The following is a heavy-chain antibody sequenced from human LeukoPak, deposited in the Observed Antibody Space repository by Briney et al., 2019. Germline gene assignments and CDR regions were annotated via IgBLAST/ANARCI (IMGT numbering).Heavy chain of an antibody. CDR1: GYTFTSYG. J-gene: IGHJ4*02. CDR3: ARVVEYYYDSSGYYLGASNFDY. D-gene: IGHD3-22*01. CDR2: ISAYNGNT. Sequence: ASVKVSCMASGYTFTSYGISWVRQAPGQGLEWMGWISAYNGNTNYAQKLQGRVTMTTDTSTSTAYMELRSLRSDDTAVYYCARVVEYYYDSSGYYLGASNFDYWGQGTLVTVSS. V-gene: IGHV1-18*01.